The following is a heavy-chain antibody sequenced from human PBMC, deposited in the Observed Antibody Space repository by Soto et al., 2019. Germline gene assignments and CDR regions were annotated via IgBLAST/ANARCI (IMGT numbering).Heavy chain of an antibody. V-gene: IGHV3-21*01. D-gene: IGHD2-15*01. CDR2: ISSDGSYI. Sequence: GGSLRLSCAASGFTFGNYAINLFRQSPLKGLEWLSSISSDGSYIYYADSLMGRFTISRDNARNSLSLQMNGLRVEDTATYYCARVAIYCRGAGCFSVWGQGTVVTVSS. J-gene: IGHJ4*02. CDR3: ARVAIYCRGAGCFSV. CDR1: GFTFGNYA.